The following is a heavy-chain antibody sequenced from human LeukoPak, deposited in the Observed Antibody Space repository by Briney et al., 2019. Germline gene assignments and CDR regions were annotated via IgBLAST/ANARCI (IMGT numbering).Heavy chain of an antibody. CDR2: INAGNGNT. Sequence: ASVKVSCKASGYTFTSYAMHWVRQAPGQRLEWMGWINAGNGNTKYSQKFQGRVTITRDTSASTAYMELSSLRSEDTAVYYCARGGDTFGGVIVTPFDYWGQGTLVTVSS. CDR3: ARGGDTFGGVIVTPFDY. CDR1: GYTFTSYA. V-gene: IGHV1-3*01. D-gene: IGHD3-16*02. J-gene: IGHJ4*02.